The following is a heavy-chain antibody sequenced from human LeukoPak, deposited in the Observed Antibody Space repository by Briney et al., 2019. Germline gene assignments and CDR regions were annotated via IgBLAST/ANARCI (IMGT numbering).Heavy chain of an antibody. Sequence: ASVKVSCKASGYTFTGYYMHWVRQAPGQGLEWMGWINPNSGGTNYAQKFQGRVTMTRDTSISTAYMELSRLRSDDTAVYYCARDRNYYDSSGYYDYWGQGTLVTVS. CDR2: INPNSGGT. D-gene: IGHD3-22*01. CDR3: ARDRNYYDSSGYYDY. CDR1: GYTFTGYY. V-gene: IGHV1-2*02. J-gene: IGHJ4*02.